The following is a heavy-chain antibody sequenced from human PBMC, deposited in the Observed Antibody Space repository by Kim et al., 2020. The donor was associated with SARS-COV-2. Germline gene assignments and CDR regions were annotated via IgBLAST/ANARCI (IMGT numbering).Heavy chain of an antibody. V-gene: IGHV3-73*01. J-gene: IGHJ4*02. D-gene: IGHD2-2*02. CDR1: GFTFSGST. Sequence: GGSLRLSCAASGFTFSGSTMHWVRQASGKGLEWVGRIRNQGNNYATAYAASVKGRFTISRNESKNTEYLQMNSLKTEDNAVYYCTNTAVALDAYYWGQGTLVTVSS. CDR2: IRNQGNNYAT. CDR3: TNTAVALDAYY.